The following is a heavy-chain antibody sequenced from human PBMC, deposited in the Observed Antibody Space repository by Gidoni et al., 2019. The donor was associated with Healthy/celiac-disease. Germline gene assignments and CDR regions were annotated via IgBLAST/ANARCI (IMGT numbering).Heavy chain of an antibody. CDR2: IWYDGSNK. J-gene: IGHJ4*02. CDR1: GFTFRTYG. CDR3: ARDSDYGSGSRGFDY. Sequence: QVQLVESGGGVVQPGRSLRPSCAASGFTFRTYGMPWVRQAPGKGLEWVAVIWYDGSNKYYADSVKGRFTISRDNSKNTLYLQMNSLRAEDTAVYYCARDSDYGSGSRGFDYWGQGTLVTVSS. V-gene: IGHV3-33*01. D-gene: IGHD3-10*01.